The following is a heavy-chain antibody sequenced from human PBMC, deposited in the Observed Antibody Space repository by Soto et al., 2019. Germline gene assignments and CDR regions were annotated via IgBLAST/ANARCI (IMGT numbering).Heavy chain of an antibody. D-gene: IGHD4-17*01. V-gene: IGHV1-46*01. CDR3: ARDWGGDYPLYYFDH. J-gene: IGHJ4*02. Sequence: ASVKVSWKASGYTFTSSYMHWVRQAPGQGLEWMGLINPSGTSTSYAQKFQGRVTMTRDTSTSTVYMELSSLRSEDTAVYYCARDWGGDYPLYYFDHWGQGTLVTVSS. CDR2: INPSGTST. CDR1: GYTFTSSY.